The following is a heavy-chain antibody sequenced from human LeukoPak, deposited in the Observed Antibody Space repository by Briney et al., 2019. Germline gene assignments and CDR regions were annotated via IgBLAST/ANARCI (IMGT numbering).Heavy chain of an antibody. CDR1: GYTFTGYY. CDR2: INPNSGCT. Sequence: ASVKVSCKASGYTFTGYYMHWVRQAPGQGLEWMGWINPNSGCTNYAQKFQGRVTMTRDTSISTAYMELSRLRSDDTAVYYCATSSYDFWSGTPRSPDYWGQGTLVTVSS. V-gene: IGHV1-2*02. J-gene: IGHJ4*02. CDR3: ATSSYDFWSGTPRSPDY. D-gene: IGHD3-3*01.